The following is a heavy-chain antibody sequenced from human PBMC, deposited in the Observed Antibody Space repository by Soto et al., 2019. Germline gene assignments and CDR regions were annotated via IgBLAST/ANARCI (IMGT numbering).Heavy chain of an antibody. CDR3: ARDEHSSNWFDP. CDR2: IYHSGST. Sequence: SETLSLTCTVSGYSISSGYYWGWIRQPPGKGLEWIGSIYHSGSTYYNPSLKSRVTISVATSKNQFSLKLSSVTAADTAVYYCARDEHSSNWFDPWGQGTLVTVSS. CDR1: GYSISSGYY. D-gene: IGHD6-13*01. V-gene: IGHV4-38-2*02. J-gene: IGHJ5*02.